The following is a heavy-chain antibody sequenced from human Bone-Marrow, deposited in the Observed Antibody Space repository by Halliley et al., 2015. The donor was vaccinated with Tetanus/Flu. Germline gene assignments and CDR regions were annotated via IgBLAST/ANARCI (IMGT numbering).Heavy chain of an antibody. Sequence: TLSLTCGVSGFSVSSGYFWGWIQQPPGKGLEWIGSLYYSGSTYYNPSLKSRVSISVDTSKNHLSLNLNSVTAADTAVYYCARHYRHWLFDYWGQGTLVTVSS. CDR1: GFSVSSGYF. D-gene: IGHD3-16*02. J-gene: IGHJ4*02. CDR3: ARHYRHWLFDY. CDR2: LYYSGST. V-gene: IGHV4-38-2*01.